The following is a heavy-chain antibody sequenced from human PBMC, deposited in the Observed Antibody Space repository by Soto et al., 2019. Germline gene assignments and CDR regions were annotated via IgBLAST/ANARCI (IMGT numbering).Heavy chain of an antibody. CDR1: VFTFSTYA. V-gene: IGHV3-21*01. J-gene: IGHJ4*02. Sequence: GWSLRLSCSASVFTFSTYAMSWLRQTPGKGLEWVSAISSSSSYIYYADSVKGRFTISRDNAKNSLYLQMNSLRAEDTAVYYCARDGCSGGSCYSYDFDYWGQGTLVTVSS. D-gene: IGHD2-15*01. CDR3: ARDGCSGGSCYSYDFDY. CDR2: ISSSSSYI.